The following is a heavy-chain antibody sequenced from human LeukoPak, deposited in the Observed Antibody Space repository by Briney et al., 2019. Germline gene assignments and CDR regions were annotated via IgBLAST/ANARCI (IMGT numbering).Heavy chain of an antibody. J-gene: IGHJ4*02. CDR3: ARSNYDFWSGYYTEGGYFDY. D-gene: IGHD3-3*01. V-gene: IGHV3-48*01. Sequence: GGSLRLSCAASGFTFSSYSMNWVRQAPGQGLEWVSYISSSSSTIYYADSVKGRFTTSRDNAKNSLYLQMNSLRAEDTAVYYCARSNYDFWSGYYTEGGYFDYWGQGTLVTVSS. CDR2: ISSSSSTI. CDR1: GFTFSSYS.